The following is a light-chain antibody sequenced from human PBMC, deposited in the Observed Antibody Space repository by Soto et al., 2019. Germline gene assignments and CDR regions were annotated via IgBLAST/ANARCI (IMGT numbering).Light chain of an antibody. CDR2: RNN. Sequence: QPVLTQPPSASGTPGQRVTISCSGSSSNIGSNYVYWYQQLPGTAPKLLIYRNNQRPSGVPDRFSGSKPGTSASLAISGLRSEDEADYYCQSYDSSLSGYVVFGGGTKVTVL. CDR3: QSYDSSLSGYVV. CDR1: SSNIGSNY. V-gene: IGLV1-47*01. J-gene: IGLJ2*01.